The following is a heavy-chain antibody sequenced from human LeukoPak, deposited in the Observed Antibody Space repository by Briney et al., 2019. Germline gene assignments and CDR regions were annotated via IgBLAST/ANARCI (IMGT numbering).Heavy chain of an antibody. CDR1: GYTFTSYD. Sequence: ASVKVSCKASGYTFTSYDINWVRQATGQGLEWMGWINPNSGGTNYAQKFQGRVTMTRDTSISTAYMELSRLRSDDTAVYYCASSWITMVRGSPAPYYYYYYGMDVWGQGTTVTVSS. CDR3: ASSWITMVRGSPAPYYYYYYGMDV. D-gene: IGHD3-10*01. J-gene: IGHJ6*02. V-gene: IGHV1-2*02. CDR2: INPNSGGT.